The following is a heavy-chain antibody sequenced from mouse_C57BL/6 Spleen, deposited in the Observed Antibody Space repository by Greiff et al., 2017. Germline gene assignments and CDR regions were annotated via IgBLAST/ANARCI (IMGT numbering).Heavy chain of an antibody. V-gene: IGHV1-81*01. D-gene: IGHD1-1*01. J-gene: IGHJ1*03. CDR2: IYPRSGHT. CDR3: ARKHYGSSYGYFDV. CDR1: GYTFTSYG. Sequence: VQLQESGAELARPGASVKLSCKASGYTFTSYGISWVKQRTGPGLEWIGEIYPRSGHTYYNEKFKGKATLTAGKSSSTVYMDLRSLTSEDSAGYFCARKHYGSSYGYFDVWGTGTTVTVSS.